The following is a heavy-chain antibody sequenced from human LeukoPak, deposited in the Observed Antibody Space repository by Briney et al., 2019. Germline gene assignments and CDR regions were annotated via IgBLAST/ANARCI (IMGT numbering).Heavy chain of an antibody. V-gene: IGHV4-59*08. Sequence: KPSETLSLTCTVSGGSISSYYWSWIRQPPGKGLEWIGYIYYSGSTNYNPSLKSRVTISVDTSKNQFSLKLSSVTAADTAVYYCARGYSGSYFAFDIWGQGTMVTVSS. D-gene: IGHD1-26*01. CDR3: ARGYSGSYFAFDI. CDR1: GGSISSYY. J-gene: IGHJ3*02. CDR2: IYYSGST.